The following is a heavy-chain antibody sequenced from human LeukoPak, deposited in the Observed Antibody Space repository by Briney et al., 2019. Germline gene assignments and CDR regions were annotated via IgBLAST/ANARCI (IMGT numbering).Heavy chain of an antibody. V-gene: IGHV4-30-4*08. CDR2: IYYSGST. D-gene: IGHD3-10*01. CDR1: GGSISSGDYY. CDR3: ARGDYYGSGSYYNSAFDI. Sequence: PSETLSLTCTVSGGSISSGDYYWSWIRQPPGKGLEWIGYIYYSGSTYYNPSLKSRVTISVDTSKNQFSLKLNSVTAADTAVYYCARGDYYGSGSYYNSAFDIWGQGTMVTVSS. J-gene: IGHJ3*02.